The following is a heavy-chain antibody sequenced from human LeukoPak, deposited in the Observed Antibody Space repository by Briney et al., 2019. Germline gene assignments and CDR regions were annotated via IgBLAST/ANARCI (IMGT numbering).Heavy chain of an antibody. V-gene: IGHV3-30*02. J-gene: IGHJ4*02. CDR3: AKEAYDCSSGSCYHYFDY. CDR2: IWYDGSNK. CDR1: GFTFSSYG. Sequence: GGSLRLSCAASGFTFSSYGMHWVRQAPGKGLEWVAFIWYDGSNKYYADSVKGRFTISRDNSKNTLYLQMNSLRAEDTAVYYCAKEAYDCSSGSCYHYFDYWGQGTLVTVSS. D-gene: IGHD2-15*01.